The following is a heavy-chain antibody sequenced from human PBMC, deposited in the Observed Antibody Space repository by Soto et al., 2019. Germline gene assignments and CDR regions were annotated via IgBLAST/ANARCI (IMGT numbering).Heavy chain of an antibody. CDR2: ISSSSSTI. CDR1: GFTFSSYS. J-gene: IGHJ6*02. CDR3: ARDRAVTTVPEYYYGMDV. D-gene: IGHD4-17*01. V-gene: IGHV3-48*02. Sequence: GGSLRLSCAASGFTFSSYSMNWVRQAPGKGLEWVSYISSSSSTIYYADSVKGRFTISRDNAKNSLYLQMNSLRDEDTAVYYCARDRAVTTVPEYYYGMDVWGQGTTVTVSS.